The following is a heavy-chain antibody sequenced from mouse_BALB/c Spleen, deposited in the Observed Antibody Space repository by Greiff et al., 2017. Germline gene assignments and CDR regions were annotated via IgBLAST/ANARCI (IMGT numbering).Heavy chain of an antibody. CDR1: GFTFSSYT. J-gene: IGHJ4*01. V-gene: IGHV5-12-2*01. CDR3: ARHEMDY. Sequence: EVLLVESGGGLVQPGGSLKISCAASGFTFSSYTMSWVRQTPGERLEWVAYISNGGGSTYYPDTVKGRFTISRDNAKNTLYLQMSSLKSEDTAMYYCARHEMDYWGQGTSVTVSS. CDR2: ISNGGGST.